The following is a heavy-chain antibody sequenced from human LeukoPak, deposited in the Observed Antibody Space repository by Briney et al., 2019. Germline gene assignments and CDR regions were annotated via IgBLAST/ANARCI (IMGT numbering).Heavy chain of an antibody. CDR1: GGSISSYY. D-gene: IGHD1-26*01. J-gene: IGHJ4*02. Sequence: SETLSLTSTVSGGSISSYYLSWIRQPAGKGLEWIGRIYTSGSTNYNPSLKSRVTMSVDTSKNQFSLKLSSVTAADTAVYYCARDPGIVRAYCDYWGQRTLVTVSS. V-gene: IGHV4-4*07. CDR3: ARDPGIVRAYCDY. CDR2: IYTSGST.